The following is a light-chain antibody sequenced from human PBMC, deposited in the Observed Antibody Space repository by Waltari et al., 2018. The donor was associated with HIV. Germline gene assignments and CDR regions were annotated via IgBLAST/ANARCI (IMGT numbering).Light chain of an antibody. J-gene: IGLJ2*01. V-gene: IGLV1-51*01. Sequence: QSLLTQPPSMSAAPGQQVTISCSGNTSNIGKNFVSWYRHAPGAAPKLLIFEKYQRPSGIPDRFYGSTFGASAALTITGLQADDEADYYCQTWDSGLSGVVFGGGTKLTVL. CDR3: QTWDSGLSGVV. CDR2: EKY. CDR1: TSNIGKNF.